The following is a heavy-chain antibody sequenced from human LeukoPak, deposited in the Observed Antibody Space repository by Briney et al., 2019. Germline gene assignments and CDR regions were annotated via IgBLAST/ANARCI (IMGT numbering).Heavy chain of an antibody. CDR2: IYYSGST. CDR1: GGSISSYY. D-gene: IGHD2-2*01. Sequence: SETLSLTCTVFGGSISSYYWSWIRQPPGKGLEWIGYIYYSGSTNYNPSLKSRVTISVDTSKNQFSLKLSSVTAADTAVYYCARDPSLYAFDIWGQGTMVTVSS. V-gene: IGHV4-59*12. CDR3: ARDPSLYAFDI. J-gene: IGHJ3*02.